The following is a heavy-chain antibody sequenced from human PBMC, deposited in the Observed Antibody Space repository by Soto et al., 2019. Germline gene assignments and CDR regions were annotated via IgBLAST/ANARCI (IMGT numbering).Heavy chain of an antibody. CDR1: GGSISSYY. J-gene: IGHJ5*02. D-gene: IGHD1-26*01. CDR2: IYYSGST. V-gene: IGHV4-59*12. CDR3: ARGREWELHNWFDP. Sequence: SETLSLTCTVSGGSISSYYWSWIRQPPGKGLEWIGYIYYSGSTNYNPSLKSRVTISVDTSKNQFSLKLSSVTATDTAVYYCARGREWELHNWFDPWGQGTLVTVSS.